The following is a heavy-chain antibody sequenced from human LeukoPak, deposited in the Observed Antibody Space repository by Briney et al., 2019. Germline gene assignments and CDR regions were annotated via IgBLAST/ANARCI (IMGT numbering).Heavy chain of an antibody. CDR1: GGSISTYY. CDR2: IYNSGST. Sequence: KPSETLSLTCTVSGGSISTYYWSWIRQPPGKGLEWIGYIYNSGSTNYNPSLQSRVTISVDTSKNQFSLRLTSVTAADTAVYYCAKAVAAAGRFWFDPWGQGTLVTVSS. J-gene: IGHJ5*02. CDR3: AKAVAAAGRFWFDP. V-gene: IGHV4-59*01. D-gene: IGHD6-13*01.